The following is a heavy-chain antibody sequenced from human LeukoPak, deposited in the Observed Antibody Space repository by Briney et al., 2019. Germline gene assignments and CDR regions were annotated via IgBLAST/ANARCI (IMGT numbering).Heavy chain of an antibody. CDR2: IYHSGSA. CDR3: ARSTPVGYGYQNAFDI. V-gene: IGHV4-30-2*01. Sequence: SETLSLTCAVSGGSIISGGYSWSWIRRPPGKGLECIGYIYHSGSAYYNPSLKSRVTISVDRSKNQFSLNLSSVTAADTAVYYCARSTPVGYGYQNAFDIWGQGTLVPVSS. J-gene: IGHJ3*02. D-gene: IGHD5-18*01. CDR1: GGSIISGGYS.